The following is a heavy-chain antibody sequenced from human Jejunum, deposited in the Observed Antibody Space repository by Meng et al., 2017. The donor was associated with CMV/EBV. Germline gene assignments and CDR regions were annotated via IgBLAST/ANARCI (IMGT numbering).Heavy chain of an antibody. CDR1: AGPISGYS. Sequence: VLLRDSAPGSVKSSGAWSLTCFVSAGPISGYSWSWIRQPAGKGLEWIGRIYTSGSTHYNPSLKSRLTMSVDLAKNQISLKLSSVTAADTAVYYCARESGSYYWFDPWGQGTLVTVSS. CDR3: ARESGSYYWFDP. D-gene: IGHD1-26*01. V-gene: IGHV4-4*07. J-gene: IGHJ5*02. CDR2: IYTSGST.